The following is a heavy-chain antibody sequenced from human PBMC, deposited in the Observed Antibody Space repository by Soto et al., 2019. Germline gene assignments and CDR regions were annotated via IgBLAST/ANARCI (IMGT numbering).Heavy chain of an antibody. Sequence: QVQLVQSGAEVKQPGSSVKVSCKASGGTFSSYAISWVRQAPGQGLEWMGGIIPIFGTANYAQKFQGRVTITADESTSTAYMELSSLRSEDTAVYYCVYYDSSGYYGNPDYWGQGTLVTVSS. CDR3: VYYDSSGYYGNPDY. V-gene: IGHV1-69*01. D-gene: IGHD3-22*01. J-gene: IGHJ4*02. CDR1: GGTFSSYA. CDR2: IIPIFGTA.